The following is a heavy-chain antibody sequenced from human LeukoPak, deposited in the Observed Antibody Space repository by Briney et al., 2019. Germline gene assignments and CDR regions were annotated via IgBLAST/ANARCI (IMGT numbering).Heavy chain of an antibody. CDR1: GYTFTSYG. Sequence: GASVKVSCKASGYTFTSYGIGWVRQAPGQGLEWMGWINPNSGGTNYAQKFQGRVTMTRDTSISTAYMELSRLRSDDTAVYYCARDSLGEIFGVVTEYYYYMDVWGKGTTVTVSS. CDR2: INPNSGGT. D-gene: IGHD3-3*01. V-gene: IGHV1-2*02. J-gene: IGHJ6*03. CDR3: ARDSLGEIFGVVTEYYYYMDV.